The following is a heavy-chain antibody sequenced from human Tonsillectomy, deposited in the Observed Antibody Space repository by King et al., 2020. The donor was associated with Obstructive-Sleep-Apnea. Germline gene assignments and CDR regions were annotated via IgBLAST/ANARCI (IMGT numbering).Heavy chain of an antibody. CDR1: GGSISNYY. V-gene: IGHV4-59*08. J-gene: IGHJ4*02. Sequence: QLQESGPGLVKPSETLSLTCTVSGGSISNYYWSWIRQPPGKGLEWIGYMYYSGNTNFNPSLKSRVTISADTSKIQFSLRLSSVTAADTAVYYCARHRGVEDYGDYGDYFDYWDQGTLVTVSS. D-gene: IGHD4-17*01. CDR3: ARHRGVEDYGDYGDYFDY. CDR2: MYYSGNT.